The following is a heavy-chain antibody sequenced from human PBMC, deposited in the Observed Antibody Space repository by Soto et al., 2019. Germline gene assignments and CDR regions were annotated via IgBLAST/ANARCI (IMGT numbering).Heavy chain of an antibody. D-gene: IGHD2-2*02. Sequence: GVSVKVSCKASGYTFTGYYMHWVRQAPGQGLEWMGWINPNSGGTNYAQKFQGRVTMTRDTSISTAYMELSRLRSDDTAVYYCARGGGRVPAAIGFDYWGQGTLVTVSS. CDR2: INPNSGGT. CDR3: ARGGGRVPAAIGFDY. V-gene: IGHV1-2*02. CDR1: GYTFTGYY. J-gene: IGHJ4*02.